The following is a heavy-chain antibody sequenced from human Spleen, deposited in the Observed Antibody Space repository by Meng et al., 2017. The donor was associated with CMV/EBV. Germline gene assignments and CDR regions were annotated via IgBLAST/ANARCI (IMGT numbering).Heavy chain of an antibody. CDR1: YIVSSFG. Sequence: YIVSSFGISWVRQAPGQGREWMGWVSDYNGDTRYAQMVKDRVTMTADTATSTVYMELRGLRSDDTAVYYCASGYCSSGSCYPYYFDYWGQGTLVTVSS. D-gene: IGHD2-15*01. CDR2: VSDYNGDT. V-gene: IGHV1-18*01. CDR3: ASGYCSSGSCYPYYFDY. J-gene: IGHJ4*02.